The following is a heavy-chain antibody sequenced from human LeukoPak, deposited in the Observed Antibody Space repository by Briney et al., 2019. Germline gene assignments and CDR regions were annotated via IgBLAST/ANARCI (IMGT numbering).Heavy chain of an antibody. D-gene: IGHD4-17*01. CDR1: GDSFSSHY. Sequence: SETLSLTCAVSGDSFSSHYWTWIRQPPGRGLEWIGYISYIGTTNYNPSLKSRVTISIDTSKNQFPLKLSSVTTADTAVYYCARDLVTVTKGFDIWGLGTMVSVSS. CDR2: ISYIGTT. J-gene: IGHJ3*02. V-gene: IGHV4-59*11. CDR3: ARDLVTVTKGFDI.